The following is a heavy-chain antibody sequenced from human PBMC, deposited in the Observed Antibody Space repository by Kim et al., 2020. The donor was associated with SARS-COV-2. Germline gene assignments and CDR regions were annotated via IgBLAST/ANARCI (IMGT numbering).Heavy chain of an antibody. V-gene: IGHV3-49*02. D-gene: IGHD3-10*01. Sequence: GTTEYAASVKGRFTISRDDSKSIAYLQMNSLKTEDTAVYYCTRRYGLVDYWGQGTLVTVSS. CDR3: TRRYGLVDY. CDR2: GTT. J-gene: IGHJ4*02.